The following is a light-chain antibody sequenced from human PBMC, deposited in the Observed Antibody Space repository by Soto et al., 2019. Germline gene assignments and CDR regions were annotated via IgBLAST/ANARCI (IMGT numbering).Light chain of an antibody. CDR3: CSYAGSSTPYV. Sequence: QSVLTQPASGSGSPGQSITISCTETSSDVGSYNLVSWYQQHPGKAPKLMIYEVSKRPSGVSNRFSGSKSGNTASLTISVLQAEDEADYYCCSYAGSSTPYVFGTGTKVTVL. V-gene: IGLV2-23*02. CDR1: SSDVGSYNL. J-gene: IGLJ1*01. CDR2: EVS.